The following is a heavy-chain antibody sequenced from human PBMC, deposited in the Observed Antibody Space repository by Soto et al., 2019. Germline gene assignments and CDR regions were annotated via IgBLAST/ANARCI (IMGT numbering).Heavy chain of an antibody. CDR1: GGSISSYY. D-gene: IGHD2-15*01. CDR2: IYHSGST. Sequence: QVQLQESGPGLVKPSETLSLTCTVSGGSISSYYWSWIRQPPGKGLEWIGYIYHSGSTNYNPSLKSRGTISVDTSKNQFSLKLSSVTAADTAVYYCARRYCSSSSCYLDYWGQGTLVTVSS. CDR3: ARRYCSSSSCYLDY. J-gene: IGHJ4*02. V-gene: IGHV4-59*08.